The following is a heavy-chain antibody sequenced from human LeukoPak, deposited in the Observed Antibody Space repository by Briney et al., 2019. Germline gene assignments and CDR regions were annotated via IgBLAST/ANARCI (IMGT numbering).Heavy chain of an antibody. Sequence: ETLSLTCTVSGGSISTDYWSWIRQSPGKGLEWVSAISGSGGSTYHADSVKGRFTISRDNSKNTLYLQMNSLRAEDTAVYYCAKDRRSNGDWGQGTLVTVSS. V-gene: IGHV3-23*01. D-gene: IGHD4-17*01. J-gene: IGHJ4*02. CDR3: AKDRRSNGD. CDR2: ISGSGGST. CDR1: GGSISTDY.